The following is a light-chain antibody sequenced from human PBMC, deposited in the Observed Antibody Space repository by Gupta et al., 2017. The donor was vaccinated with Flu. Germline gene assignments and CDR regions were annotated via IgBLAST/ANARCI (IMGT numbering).Light chain of an antibody. J-gene: IGLJ2*01. CDR2: QGS. V-gene: IGLV3-1*01. CDR1: KLGDKY. CDR3: QAWDSSTVV. Sequence: SYELTQPPSVSVSPGQTASITYSGDKLGDKYACWYQRKPGQSPVLVIYQGSKRPSGIPERFSGSNSGNTATLTISGTQAMDEADYYCQAWDSSTVVFGGGTKLTVL.